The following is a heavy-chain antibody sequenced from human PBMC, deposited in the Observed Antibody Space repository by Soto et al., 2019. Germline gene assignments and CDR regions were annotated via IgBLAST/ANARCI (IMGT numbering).Heavy chain of an antibody. Sequence: SETLSLTCTVSGGSISSSSYYWGWIRQPPGKGLEWIGSIYYSGSTYYNPSLKSRVTISVDTSKNQFSLKLSSVTAADTAVYYCERRCSGGSCYFDYWGQGTLVTVSS. D-gene: IGHD2-15*01. CDR3: ERRCSGGSCYFDY. J-gene: IGHJ4*02. CDR2: IYYSGST. CDR1: GGSISSSSYY. V-gene: IGHV4-39*01.